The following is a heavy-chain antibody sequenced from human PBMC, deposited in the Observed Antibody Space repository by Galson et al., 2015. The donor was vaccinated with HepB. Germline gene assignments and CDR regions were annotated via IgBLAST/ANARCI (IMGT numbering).Heavy chain of an antibody. CDR2: ISAYNGNT. J-gene: IGHJ5*02. V-gene: IGHV1-18*01. Sequence: SVKVSCKASGYTFTSYGISWVRQAPGQGLEWMGWISAYNGNTNYAQKLQGRVTMTTDASTSTAYMELRSLRSDDTAVYYCARAHRASYGIDWFDPWGQGTLVTVSS. D-gene: IGHD4-17*01. CDR1: GYTFTSYG. CDR3: ARAHRASYGIDWFDP.